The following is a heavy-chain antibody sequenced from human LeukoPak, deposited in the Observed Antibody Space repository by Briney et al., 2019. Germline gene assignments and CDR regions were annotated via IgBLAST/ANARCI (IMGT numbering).Heavy chain of an antibody. Sequence: SGTLSLTCTVSGGSISSGSYSWSWIRQPAGKGLEWIGRIYTSGSTNYNPSLKSRVTISVDTSKNQFSLKLSSVTAADTAVYYCARVRGDYGEDSYYYYMDVWGKGTTVTISS. J-gene: IGHJ6*03. CDR2: IYTSGST. V-gene: IGHV4-61*02. CDR1: GGSISSGSYS. CDR3: ARVRGDYGEDSYYYYMDV. D-gene: IGHD4-17*01.